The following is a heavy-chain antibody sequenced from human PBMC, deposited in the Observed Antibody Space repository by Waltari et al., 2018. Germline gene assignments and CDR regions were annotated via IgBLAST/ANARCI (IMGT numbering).Heavy chain of an antibody. V-gene: IGHV3-21*02. CDR3: ARGWEPPTWFDS. CDR2: ISRSSSDI. Sequence: EVQLVESGGGLVKPGGSLRLSCAASGFTFTKSSMHWIRQTPGKGLEWVSSISRSSSDIYYADSVRGRFTISRDNANNSLTLQMHSLRAEDTGLYYCARGWEPPTWFDSWGQGTLVTVSS. CDR1: GFTFTKSS. J-gene: IGHJ5*01. D-gene: IGHD1-26*01.